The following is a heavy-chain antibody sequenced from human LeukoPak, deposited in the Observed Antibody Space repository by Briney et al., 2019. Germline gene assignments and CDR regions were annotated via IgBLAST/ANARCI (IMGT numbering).Heavy chain of an antibody. CDR2: ISGSGGST. V-gene: IGHV3-23*01. CDR1: GFTFSSYG. D-gene: IGHD6-19*01. J-gene: IGHJ4*02. Sequence: GGTLRLSCAASGFTFSSYGMSWVRQAPGKGLEWVSAISGSGGSTYYADSVKGRFTISRDNSKNTLYLQMNSLRAEDTAVYYCAKDLKGGIPAVAGIAVYWGQGTLVTVSS. CDR3: AKDLKGGIPAVAGIAVY.